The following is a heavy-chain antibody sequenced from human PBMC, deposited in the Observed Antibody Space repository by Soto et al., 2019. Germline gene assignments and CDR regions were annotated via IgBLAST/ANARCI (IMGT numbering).Heavy chain of an antibody. V-gene: IGHV3-30*04. D-gene: IGHD3-16*02. Sequence: PGGSLRLSCSASGFTFSNFALHWVRQAPGKGLEWVAVISYDGINKYYVDSVKGRFTISRDNSKNTLYLQMNSLRAEDSAVYYCAKAMITFGGVIVNDAFDIWGQGTMVTVSS. CDR3: AKAMITFGGVIVNDAFDI. CDR1: GFTFSNFA. CDR2: ISYDGINK. J-gene: IGHJ3*02.